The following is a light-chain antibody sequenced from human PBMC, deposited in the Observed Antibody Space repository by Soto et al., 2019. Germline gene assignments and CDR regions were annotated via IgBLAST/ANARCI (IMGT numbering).Light chain of an antibody. CDR3: QQYGSSRT. V-gene: IGKV3-20*01. CDR2: GAS. Sequence: EIVLTQSPGTLSLSPGDRATLSCRASQRVSSSYLAWYQQKPGQAPRLLIYGASSRATGSPDRFSGSGSGTDFTLTISRLEPEDLAVYYCQQYGSSRTFGQGTKVEIK. J-gene: IGKJ1*01. CDR1: QRVSSSY.